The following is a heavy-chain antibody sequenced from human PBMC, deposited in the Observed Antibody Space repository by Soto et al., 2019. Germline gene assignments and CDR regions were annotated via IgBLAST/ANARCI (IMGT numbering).Heavy chain of an antibody. CDR1: GFTFSDYY. CDR2: ISSGSTI. J-gene: IGHJ6*02. D-gene: IGHD3-10*01. CDR3: ARDMYYYGSGVYYYYGMDV. V-gene: IGHV3-11*01. Sequence: PGGSLRLSCAASGFTFSDYYMSWIRQAPGKGLEWVSYISSGSTIYYADSVKGRFTISRDNAKNSLYLQMNSLRAEDTAVYYCARDMYYYGSGVYYYYGMDVWGQGTTVTVSS.